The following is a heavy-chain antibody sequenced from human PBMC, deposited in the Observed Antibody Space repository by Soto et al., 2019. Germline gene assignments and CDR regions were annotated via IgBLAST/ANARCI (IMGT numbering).Heavy chain of an antibody. V-gene: IGHV1-18*01. CDR3: ARAGIVVVVAAMTYYYYYGMDV. Sequence: QVQLVQSGAEVKKPGASVKVSCKASGYTFTSYGISWVRQAPGQGLEWMGWISAYNGNTNYAQKLQGRVTMTTDTSSSTAYMELGSLRSDDTAVYYCARAGIVVVVAAMTYYYYYGMDVWGQGTTVTVSS. CDR1: GYTFTSYG. CDR2: ISAYNGNT. J-gene: IGHJ6*02. D-gene: IGHD2-15*01.